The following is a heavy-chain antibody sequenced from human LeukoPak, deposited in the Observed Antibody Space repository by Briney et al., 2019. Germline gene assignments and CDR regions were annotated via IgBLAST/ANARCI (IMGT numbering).Heavy chain of an antibody. Sequence: ASVKVSCKASGYTFTSRGFSWLRQAPGQGLEWMGGINADSGNTNYAKKLQGRVTLITDTYTNTAYMELRSLRSDDTAVYYCARYEVSGGWYNHWGQGTLVTVSS. J-gene: IGHJ4*02. CDR1: GYTFTSRG. D-gene: IGHD6-19*01. CDR2: INADSGNT. V-gene: IGHV1-18*04. CDR3: ARYEVSGGWYNH.